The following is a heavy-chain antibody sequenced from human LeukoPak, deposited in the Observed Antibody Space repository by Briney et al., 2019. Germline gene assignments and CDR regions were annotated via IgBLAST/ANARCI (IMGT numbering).Heavy chain of an antibody. CDR3: ARRRGYSEFDY. V-gene: IGHV4-59*01. D-gene: IGHD5-18*01. Sequence: SETLSLTCTVSGGSISSYYWSWIRQPPGKGLEWIGYIYYSGSTNYNLSLKSRVTISVDTSKNQFSLKLSSVTAADTAVYYCARRRGYSEFDYWGQGTLVTVSS. J-gene: IGHJ4*02. CDR1: GGSISSYY. CDR2: IYYSGST.